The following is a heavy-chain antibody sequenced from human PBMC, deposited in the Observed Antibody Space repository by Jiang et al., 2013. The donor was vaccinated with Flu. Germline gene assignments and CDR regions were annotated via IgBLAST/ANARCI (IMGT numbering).Heavy chain of an antibody. CDR1: GDSVSSNSAA. Sequence: GLVKPSQTLSLTCAISGDSVSSNSAAWNWIRQSPSRGLEWLGRTYYRSKWYNDYALSVKSRITINPDTSKNQFSLQLNSVTPEDTAVYYCARAFSTMVRGVIIYYAMDVWGQGTTVTVSS. CDR2: TYYRSKWYN. V-gene: IGHV6-1*01. CDR3: ARAFSTMVRGVIIYYAMDV. J-gene: IGHJ6*02. D-gene: IGHD3-10*01.